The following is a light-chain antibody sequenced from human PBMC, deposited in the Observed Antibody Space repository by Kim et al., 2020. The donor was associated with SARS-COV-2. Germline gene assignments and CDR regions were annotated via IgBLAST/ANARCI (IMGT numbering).Light chain of an antibody. J-gene: IGKJ4*01. Sequence: ASVGDRVTIACRASQGISSYLAWYQEKPGKGPQLLIYGGSTLQSSVPSRFTGSGAGTDFTLTISSLQPEDFATYYCQQLKSYPPAFGGGTKVDIK. CDR2: GGS. CDR1: QGISSY. V-gene: IGKV1-9*01. CDR3: QQLKSYPPA.